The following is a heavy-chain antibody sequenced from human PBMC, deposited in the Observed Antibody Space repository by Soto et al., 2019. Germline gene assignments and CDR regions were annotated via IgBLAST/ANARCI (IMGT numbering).Heavy chain of an antibody. CDR3: VRHVTAAAGRDSYYGMDV. Sequence: GESLKISCKGSEYSFTTYWIGWVRQMPGKGLEWMGIIYPGDSATRYSPSFQGQVTISADKSISTAYLQWSSLKASDTAMYYCVRHVTAAAGRDSYYGMDVWGQGTTVTVSS. CDR2: IYPGDSAT. D-gene: IGHD6-13*01. CDR1: EYSFTTYW. J-gene: IGHJ6*02. V-gene: IGHV5-51*01.